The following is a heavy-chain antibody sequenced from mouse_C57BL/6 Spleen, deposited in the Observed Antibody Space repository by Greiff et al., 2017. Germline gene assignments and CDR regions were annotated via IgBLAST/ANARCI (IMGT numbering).Heavy chain of an antibody. CDR3: TRVTGYYFDY. CDR1: GYTFTDYE. D-gene: IGHD2-12*01. J-gene: IGHJ2*01. V-gene: IGHV1-15*01. Sequence: VQLQQSGAELVRPGASVTLSCKASGYTFTDYEMHWVKQTPVHGLEWIGAIDPETGGTAYNQKFKGKDILTADKSSSTAYMELRSLTSEDSAVYYCTRVTGYYFDYWGQGTTLTVSS. CDR2: IDPETGGT.